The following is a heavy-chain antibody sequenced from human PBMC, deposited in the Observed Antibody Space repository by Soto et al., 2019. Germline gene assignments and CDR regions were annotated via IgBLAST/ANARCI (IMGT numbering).Heavy chain of an antibody. CDR3: GRRAGGGGY. Sequence: EVQLVESGGGLIQPGGSLRLSCAVSGFTVSNNYMSWVRQAPGKGLEGVSVIYSGGYTAYGDSVKGRFTISRDNSKNTLFLQKNGRGAAAPPVYYGGRRAGGGGYWGQGTLVTVSS. CDR1: GFTVSNNY. V-gene: IGHV3-53*01. J-gene: IGHJ4*02. CDR2: IYSGGYT. D-gene: IGHD3-10*01.